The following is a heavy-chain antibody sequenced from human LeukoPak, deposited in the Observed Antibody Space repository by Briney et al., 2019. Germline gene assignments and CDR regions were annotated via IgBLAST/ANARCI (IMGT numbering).Heavy chain of an antibody. D-gene: IGHD3-10*01. Sequence: GGSLRLSCAASGFTVSSNYMSWVRQAPGKGLEWVSVIYSGGSTYYADSVKGRFTISRDNSKNTLYLKMHGLRAGDTDVYDCAKGHHYYGSGSYDAFDIWGQGTMVTVSS. CDR2: IYSGGST. V-gene: IGHV3-53*05. J-gene: IGHJ3*02. CDR1: GFTVSSNY. CDR3: AKGHHYYGSGSYDAFDI.